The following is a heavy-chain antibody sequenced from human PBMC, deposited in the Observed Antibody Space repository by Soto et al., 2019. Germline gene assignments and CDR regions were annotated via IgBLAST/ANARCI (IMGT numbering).Heavy chain of an antibody. J-gene: IGHJ4*02. Sequence: QVQLQESGPGLVKPSETLSLTCTVSGGSISSYYWSWIRQPPGKGLEWIGYIYYSGSTNYNPSLTSRVTRSVDTSKNQFSLKLSSVTAADTAVYCCASRYGPGFDYWGQGTLVTVSS. CDR3: ASRYGPGFDY. D-gene: IGHD4-17*01. V-gene: IGHV4-59*08. CDR1: GGSISSYY. CDR2: IYYSGST.